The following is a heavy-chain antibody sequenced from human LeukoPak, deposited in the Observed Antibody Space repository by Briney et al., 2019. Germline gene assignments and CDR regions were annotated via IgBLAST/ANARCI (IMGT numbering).Heavy chain of an antibody. J-gene: IGHJ6*03. CDR3: ARVPRSYYYSYYMDV. V-gene: IGHV4-34*01. CDR1: GGSFSAYY. CDR2: ITHSGGT. Sequence: PSETLSLTCAVYGGSFSAYYWTWIRQSPGKELEWIGEITHSGGTHYNPSLESRVAISVDTSKNQFSLYLTSVTAADTAVYYCARVPRSYYYSYYMDVWAKGTTVTASS.